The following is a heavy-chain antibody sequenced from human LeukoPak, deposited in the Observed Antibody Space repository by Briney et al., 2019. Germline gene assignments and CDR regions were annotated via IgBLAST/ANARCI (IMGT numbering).Heavy chain of an antibody. CDR2: IYTSGST. CDR3: ARVSRYCSSTSCRYFDY. J-gene: IGHJ4*02. CDR1: GGSISSHY. V-gene: IGHV4-4*07. Sequence: SETLSLTCAVSGGSISSHYWSWIRQPAGKGLEWIGRIYTSGSTNYNPSLKSRVTMSVDTSKNQFSLKLSSVTAADTAVYYCARVSRYCSSTSCRYFDYWGQGTLVTVSS. D-gene: IGHD2-2*01.